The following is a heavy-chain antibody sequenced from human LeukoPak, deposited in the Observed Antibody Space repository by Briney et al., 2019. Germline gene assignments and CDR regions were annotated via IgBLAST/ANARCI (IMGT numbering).Heavy chain of an antibody. V-gene: IGHV4-31*03. Sequence: SETLSLTCSVSGDPISRGAYYWSWVRQSPGKGLEWIGYIFSSGSTSYNPSLRSRVTVSFDTSKNQFFLNLNSVTAADSAVYYCAREAWAGTLSGWLDPWGQGTLVTVSS. CDR2: IFSSGST. J-gene: IGHJ5*02. CDR3: AREAWAGTLSGWLDP. D-gene: IGHD1-7*01. CDR1: GDPISRGAYY.